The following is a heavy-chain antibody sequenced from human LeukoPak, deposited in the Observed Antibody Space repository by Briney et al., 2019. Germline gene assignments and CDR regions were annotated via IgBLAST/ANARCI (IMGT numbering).Heavy chain of an antibody. CDR2: IWPGDSDT. Sequence: GESLKISRKGSGYNFTTYWIGWVRQMPGKGLEWMGIIWPGDSDTTYSPSFQGQVIISADKSISTAYLQWSSLKASDTAMYYCARQIATYYYYIDVWGKGTTVTVSS. CDR1: GYNFTTYW. CDR3: ARQIATYYYYIDV. V-gene: IGHV5-51*01. D-gene: IGHD2-21*01. J-gene: IGHJ6*03.